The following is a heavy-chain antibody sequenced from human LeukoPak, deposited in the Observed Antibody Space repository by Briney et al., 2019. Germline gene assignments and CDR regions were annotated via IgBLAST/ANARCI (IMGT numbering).Heavy chain of an antibody. J-gene: IGHJ6*03. Sequence: GGSLRLSCVALEFSFETYWMSWVRQAPGKGPEWVANINEDGSEKHYVGSVRGRFTISRDNADNSLHLQMNSLRPEDMAVYYCARGETMDIWGKGTTVTVSS. V-gene: IGHV3-7*01. CDR1: EFSFETYW. CDR3: ARGETMDI. CDR2: INEDGSEK. D-gene: IGHD5-24*01.